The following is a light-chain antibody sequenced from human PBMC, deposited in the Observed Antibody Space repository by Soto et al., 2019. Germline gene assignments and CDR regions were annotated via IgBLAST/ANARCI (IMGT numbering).Light chain of an antibody. Sequence: QSALTQPASVSGSPGQSITISCTGTGSDVGGYNYVSWYQQFPGKAPKLMIYEVTNRPSGVSNRFSGSKSSNTASLTISGLQAEDEADYFCCSYAGSYTYVFGTGTKVTVL. CDR1: GSDVGGYNY. J-gene: IGLJ1*01. CDR3: CSYAGSYTYV. CDR2: EVT. V-gene: IGLV2-14*01.